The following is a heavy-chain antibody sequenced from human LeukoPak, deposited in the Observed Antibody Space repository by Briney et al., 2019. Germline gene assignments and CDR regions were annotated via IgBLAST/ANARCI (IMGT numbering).Heavy chain of an antibody. D-gene: IGHD3-22*01. Sequence: PSETLSLTCTVSGDSMSGYYWSWIRQPAGKGLEWIGRIYTSGSTNYNPSLKSRVTMSVDTSKNQFSLKLSSVTAADTAVYYCARENYYDSSGYPRPGFDYWGQGTLVTVSS. V-gene: IGHV4-4*07. CDR1: GDSMSGYY. J-gene: IGHJ4*02. CDR2: IYTSGST. CDR3: ARENYYDSSGYPRPGFDY.